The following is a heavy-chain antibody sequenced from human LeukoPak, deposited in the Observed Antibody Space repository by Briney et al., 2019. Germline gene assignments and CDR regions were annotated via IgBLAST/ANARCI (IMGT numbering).Heavy chain of an antibody. D-gene: IGHD4-17*01. V-gene: IGHV3-21*01. CDR2: ISSSSSYI. CDR1: GFTFSSYS. Sequence: GGSLRLSCAASGFTFSSYSMNWVRQAPGKGLEWVSSISSSSSYIYYADSVKGRFTISRDNAKNSLYLQTNSLRAEDTAVYYCARVTTVDAFDIWGQGTMVTVSS. J-gene: IGHJ3*02. CDR3: ARVTTVDAFDI.